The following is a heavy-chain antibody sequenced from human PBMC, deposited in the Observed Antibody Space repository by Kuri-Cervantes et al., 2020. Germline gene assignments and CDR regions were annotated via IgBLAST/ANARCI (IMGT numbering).Heavy chain of an antibody. CDR1: GGSISSSSYY. CDR3: ARFPPATMIVVAPEFDP. V-gene: IGHV4-61*01. D-gene: IGHD3-22*01. J-gene: IGHJ5*02. Sequence: SETLSLTCTVSGGSISSSSYYWNWIRQSPGKGLEWIGSIYYNGNTKYNPSLESRVTISVDTSKNQFSLKLTYVTAADTAVYYCARFPPATMIVVAPEFDPWGQGILVTVSS. CDR2: IYYNGNT.